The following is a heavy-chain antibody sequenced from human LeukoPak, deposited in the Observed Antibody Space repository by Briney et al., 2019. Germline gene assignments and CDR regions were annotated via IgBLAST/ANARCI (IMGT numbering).Heavy chain of an antibody. CDR2: IYYSGST. CDR3: ARGGDTAMDY. CDR1: GGSISSYY. V-gene: IGHV4-59*08. J-gene: IGHJ4*02. Sequence: PSETLSLTCTVSGGSISSYYWSWIRQPPGKGLEWIGYIYYSGSTNYNPSLKSRVTISVDTPKNQFSLKLSSVTAADTAVYYCARGGDTAMDYWGQGTLVTVSS. D-gene: IGHD5-18*01.